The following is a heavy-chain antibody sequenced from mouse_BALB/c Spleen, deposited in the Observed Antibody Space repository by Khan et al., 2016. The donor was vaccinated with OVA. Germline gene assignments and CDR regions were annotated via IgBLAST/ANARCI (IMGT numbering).Heavy chain of an antibody. CDR2: IYPGNDNT. J-gene: IGHJ2*01. Sequence: QVQLQQSGPELVKPGASVKISCKASGYTFTYYYINWVKQKPGQGLEWIGWIYPGNDNTKYNEKFKDMATLTVDTSSNIAFMQLSSLTSEDTAVYCFARGGYYRNSLFDYWGQGTTLTVSS. CDR3: ARGGYYRNSLFDY. CDR1: GYTFTYYY. D-gene: IGHD1-1*01. V-gene: IGHV1-84*02.